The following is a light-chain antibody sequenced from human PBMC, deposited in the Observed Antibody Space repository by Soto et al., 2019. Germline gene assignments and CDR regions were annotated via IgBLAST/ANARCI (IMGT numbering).Light chain of an antibody. Sequence: DIQMTQSPSSGSASVGDRVTITCRASQSLSGWLALYQQTPGKAPKLLISDAFRLESGVPSRFSGSGSGTDFTLAISSLQPEDFATYYCQQSDSIPITFGHGTRLEIK. CDR2: DAF. CDR1: QSLSGW. CDR3: QQSDSIPIT. J-gene: IGKJ5*01. V-gene: IGKV1-12*01.